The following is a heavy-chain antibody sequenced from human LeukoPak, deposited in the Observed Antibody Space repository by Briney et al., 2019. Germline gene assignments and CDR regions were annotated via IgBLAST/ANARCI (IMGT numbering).Heavy chain of an antibody. CDR1: GYTFTSYG. CDR2: ISAYNGNT. Sequence: GASVKVSCKASGYTFTSYGITWVRQAPGQGLEWMGWISAYNGNTNYAQKLQGRVSMTTETSTSTAYMELRSLGSDDTAVYYCARGGGAAADYSYYYMDVWGKGTTVTVSS. D-gene: IGHD6-13*01. CDR3: ARGGGAAADYSYYYMDV. V-gene: IGHV1-18*01. J-gene: IGHJ6*03.